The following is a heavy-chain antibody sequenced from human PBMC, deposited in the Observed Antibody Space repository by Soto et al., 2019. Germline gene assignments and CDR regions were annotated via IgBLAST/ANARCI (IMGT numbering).Heavy chain of an antibody. J-gene: IGHJ3*02. D-gene: IGHD3-10*01. V-gene: IGHV5-51*01. Sequence: GESLKISCKGSGYSFTSYWIGWVRQMPGKGLEWMGIIYPGDSDTRYSPSFQGQVTISADKSISTAYLQWSSLKASDTAMYYCASRSSITMVRGNVNAFDIWGQGTMVTVSS. CDR3: ASRSSITMVRGNVNAFDI. CDR2: IYPGDSDT. CDR1: GYSFTSYW.